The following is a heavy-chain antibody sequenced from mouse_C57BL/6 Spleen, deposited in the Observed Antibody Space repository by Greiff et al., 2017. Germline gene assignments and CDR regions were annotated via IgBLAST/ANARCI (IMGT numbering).Heavy chain of an antibody. CDR1: GYAFSSYW. V-gene: IGHV1-80*01. D-gene: IGHD5-5*01. CDR3: ARENYLYWYFDV. J-gene: IGHJ1*03. CDR2: LYPGDGDT. Sequence: VQLQQSGAELVKPGASVKISCKASGYAFSSYWMNWVKQRPGKGLEWIGQLYPGDGDTNYNGKFKGKATLTADKSSSTAYMQRSSLTAEDSAVYFCARENYLYWYFDVWGTGTTVTVSS.